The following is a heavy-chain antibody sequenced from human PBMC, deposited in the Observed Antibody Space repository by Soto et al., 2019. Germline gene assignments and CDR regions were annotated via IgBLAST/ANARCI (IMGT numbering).Heavy chain of an antibody. CDR1: GYTFTGYY. CDR3: ARDGISSGWSTYYYYGMDV. Sequence: ASVKVSCKASGYTFTGYYMYWVRQVPGQGLEWMGWINPNSGGTNYAQKFQGWVTMTRDTSISTAYMELSRLRSDDTAVYYCARDGISSGWSTYYYYGMDVWGQGTTVTVSS. D-gene: IGHD6-19*01. CDR2: INPNSGGT. J-gene: IGHJ6*02. V-gene: IGHV1-2*04.